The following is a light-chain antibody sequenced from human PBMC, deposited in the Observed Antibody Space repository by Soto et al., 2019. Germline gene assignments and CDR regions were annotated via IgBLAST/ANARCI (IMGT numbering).Light chain of an antibody. J-gene: IGKJ1*01. Sequence: EIVMTQSPATLSVSPGERATLSCRASQSVSSNLAWYQQKPGQAPRLLIYGASTRATGIPARFSGSGSGTEFTLTISSLQCEDFAVYYCQQYNNWLTWTFGQGTKVEIK. CDR2: GAS. V-gene: IGKV3-15*01. CDR3: QQYNNWLTWT. CDR1: QSVSSN.